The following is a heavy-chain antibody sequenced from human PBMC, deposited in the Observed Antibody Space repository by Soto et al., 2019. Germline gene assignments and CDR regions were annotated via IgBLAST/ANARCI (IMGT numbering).Heavy chain of an antibody. CDR1: GYTFTSYA. CDR3: ARDAPLGDFGVVTDFDY. V-gene: IGHV1-3*01. D-gene: IGHD3-3*01. J-gene: IGHJ4*02. CDR2: INAGNGNT. Sequence: ASVKVSCKASGYTFTSYAMHWVRQAPGQRLEWMGWINAGNGNTKYSQKFQGRVTITRDTSASTAYMELSSLRSEDTAVYYCARDAPLGDFGVVTDFDYWGQGTLVTVSS.